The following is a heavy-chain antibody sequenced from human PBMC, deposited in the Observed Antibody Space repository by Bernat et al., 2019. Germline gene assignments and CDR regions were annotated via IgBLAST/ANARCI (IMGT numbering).Heavy chain of an antibody. V-gene: IGHV3-30*03. Sequence: QVQLVESGGGVVQPGRSLRLSCAASGFTFSSYGMHWVRQAPGKGLEWVAVISYDGSNKYYGDSVKGRFTISRDNSKNTLYLQMNSLRAEDTAVYYCARTRSLSGWYGPYGMDVWGQGTTVTVSS. CDR2: ISYDGSNK. CDR1: GFTFSSYG. J-gene: IGHJ6*02. D-gene: IGHD6-19*01. CDR3: ARTRSLSGWYGPYGMDV.